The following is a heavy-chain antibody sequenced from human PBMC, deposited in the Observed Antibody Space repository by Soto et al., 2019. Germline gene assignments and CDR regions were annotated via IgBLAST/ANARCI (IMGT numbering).Heavy chain of an antibody. D-gene: IGHD3-16*02. CDR3: ARALDVYIWGSYRYLFPEYYFDY. CDR2: IYYSGST. J-gene: IGHJ4*02. CDR1: GGSISSYY. V-gene: IGHV4-59*01. Sequence: SETLSLTCTVSGGSISSYYWSWIRQPPGKGLEWIGYIYYSGSTNYNPSLKSRVTISVDTSKNQFSLKLSSVTAADTAVYYCARALDVYIWGSYRYLFPEYYFDYWGQGTLVTVSS.